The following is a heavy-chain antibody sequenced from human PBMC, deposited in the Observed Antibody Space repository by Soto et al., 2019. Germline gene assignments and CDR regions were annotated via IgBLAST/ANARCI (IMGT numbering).Heavy chain of an antibody. J-gene: IGHJ6*02. CDR1: GYTFTTYG. CDR3: ARDGERDTGLNFYYYLHGMDA. V-gene: IGHV1-18*04. Sequence: ASVKVSCKAPGYTFTTYGIRWVRQAPGHELAWMGWISPYNGTTKYAEKFQGEMTMTTDTATSTAYMDLRSLRSDDTAVYYCARDGERDTGLNFYYYLHGMDAWGQGTRVTVSS. D-gene: IGHD1-1*01. CDR2: ISPYNGTT.